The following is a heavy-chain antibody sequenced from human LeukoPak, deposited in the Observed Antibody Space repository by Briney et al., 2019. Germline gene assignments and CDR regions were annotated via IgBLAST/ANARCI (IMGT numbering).Heavy chain of an antibody. CDR3: AKDPFEGTLPDY. J-gene: IGHJ4*02. V-gene: IGHV3-23*01. Sequence: GRSLRLSCAASGFTFDDYAMHWVRQAPGKGLEWVSGISGSGGNTYYADSVKGRFTISRDNSKNTLYLQMNSLRAEDTAVYYCAKDPFEGTLPDYWGQGTLVTVSS. CDR1: GFTFDDYA. CDR2: ISGSGGNT. D-gene: IGHD3-10*01.